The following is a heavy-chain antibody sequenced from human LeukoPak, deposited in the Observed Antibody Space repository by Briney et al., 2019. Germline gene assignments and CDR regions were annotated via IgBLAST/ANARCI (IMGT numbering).Heavy chain of an antibody. CDR3: AKHTSSPIFGGAYYLDS. Sequence: GRSLRLSCVASGFTFRSYGMHWCRQAPGKGLEWVAVIWYDGTNKYYADSVKGRFTISRDNSKNTLYLQLNSLRAEDTAVYYCAKHTSSPIFGGAYYLDSCGQGTLVTVSS. D-gene: IGHD3-3*01. V-gene: IGHV3-33*06. CDR1: GFTFRSYG. J-gene: IGHJ4*02. CDR2: IWYDGTNK.